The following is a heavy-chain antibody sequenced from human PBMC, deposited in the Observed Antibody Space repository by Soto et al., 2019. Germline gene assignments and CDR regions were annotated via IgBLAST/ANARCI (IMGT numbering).Heavy chain of an antibody. V-gene: IGHV4-39*01. CDR2: IYYSGST. CDR3: ARHGCSGGSCYSRRYYFDY. D-gene: IGHD2-15*01. CDR1: GGSISSSSYY. J-gene: IGHJ4*02. Sequence: QLQLQESGPGLVKPSETLSLTCTVSGGSISSSSYYWGWIRQPPGKGLEWIGSIYYSGSTYYNPSLKSRVTISVDTSKNQFSLKLSSVTAADTAVYYCARHGCSGGSCYSRRYYFDYWGQGTLVTVSS.